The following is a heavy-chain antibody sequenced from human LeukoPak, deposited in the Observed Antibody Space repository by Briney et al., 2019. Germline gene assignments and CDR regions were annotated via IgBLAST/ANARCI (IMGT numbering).Heavy chain of an antibody. CDR2: IYPGDSDT. Sequence: GESLKISCKGSGYSFTSYWIGWVRQMPGKGLEWMAFIYPGDSDTRYRPSFQGQVTISADKSITTAHLQWSSLKASDTAMYYCARGTTVTTFDYWGQGALVTVSS. J-gene: IGHJ4*02. D-gene: IGHD4-17*01. CDR1: GYSFTSYW. V-gene: IGHV5-51*01. CDR3: ARGTTVTTFDY.